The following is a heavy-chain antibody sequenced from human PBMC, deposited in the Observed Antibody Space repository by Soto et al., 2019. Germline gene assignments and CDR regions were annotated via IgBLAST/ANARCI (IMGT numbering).Heavy chain of an antibody. CDR3: ARAIANYDILNWFDP. Sequence: GGSLRLSCAASGFTFSSYSMNWVRQAPGKGLEWVSSISSSSSSYIYYADSVKGRFTISRDNAKNSLYLQMNSLRAEDTAVYYCARAIANYDILNWFDPWGQGTLVTVSS. D-gene: IGHD3-9*01. V-gene: IGHV3-21*01. J-gene: IGHJ5*02. CDR1: GFTFSSYS. CDR2: ISSSSSSYI.